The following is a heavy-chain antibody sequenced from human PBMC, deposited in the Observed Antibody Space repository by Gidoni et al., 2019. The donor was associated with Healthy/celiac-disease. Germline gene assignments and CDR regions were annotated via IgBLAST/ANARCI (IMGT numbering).Heavy chain of an antibody. CDR3: AGTQQLFYYYYGIDV. V-gene: IGHV4-31*03. D-gene: IGHD6-13*01. CDR1: GGSISRGGYY. J-gene: IGHJ6*02. CDR2: IYYSGST. Sequence: QVQLQESGPGLVKPSQTLSLTCTVSGGSISRGGYYWSWIRQHTGKGLEWIGYIYYSGSTYYHPSLKSRVTISVDTSKNHFSLKLSSVTAADTAVYYCAGTQQLFYYYYGIDVWGQGTTVTVSS.